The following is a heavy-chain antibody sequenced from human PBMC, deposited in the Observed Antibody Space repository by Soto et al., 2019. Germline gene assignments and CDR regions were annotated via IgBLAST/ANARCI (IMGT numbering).Heavy chain of an antibody. CDR1: GGSFSGYH. CDR2: INHRGST. J-gene: IGHJ6*02. CDR3: AGGRGVRGTIITTYYYYVLDV. Sequence: QVQLQQWGAGLLKPSETLSLTCAVYGGSFSGYHWSWIRQSPGKGLEWIWEINHRGSTNYNPSLKSRVTISVDTYKNQFSLKLSSVTAADTAVYYCAGGRGVRGTIITTYYYYVLDVWGQGTTVTVSS. D-gene: IGHD3-10*01. V-gene: IGHV4-34*01.